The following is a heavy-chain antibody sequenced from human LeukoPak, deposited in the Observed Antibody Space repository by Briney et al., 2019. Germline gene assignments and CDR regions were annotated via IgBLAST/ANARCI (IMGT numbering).Heavy chain of an antibody. Sequence: GGSLRLSCAASGFTFSSYSMNWVRQAPGKGLEWVSSISSSSSYIYYADSVKGRFTISRDNAKNSLYLHMNSLRAEDTAVYYCASVQRGGPYPDFDYWGQGTLVTVSS. CDR1: GFTFSSYS. CDR2: ISSSSSYI. V-gene: IGHV3-21*01. CDR3: ASVQRGGPYPDFDY. J-gene: IGHJ4*02. D-gene: IGHD1-1*01.